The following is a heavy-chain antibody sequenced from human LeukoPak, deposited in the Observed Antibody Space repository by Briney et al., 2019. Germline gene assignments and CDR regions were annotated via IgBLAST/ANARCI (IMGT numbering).Heavy chain of an antibody. J-gene: IGHJ4*02. D-gene: IGHD6-13*01. CDR2: ISYDESNK. Sequence: PGGSLRLSCAASGFTFSSYTMHWVRQAPGKGLEWVAVISYDESNKYYANSVKGRFTISRDNSKNTLYLQMNSLRAEDTAVYHCAKCRVSSSSPVPPPSNWGQGTLVTVSS. CDR1: GFTFSSYT. V-gene: IGHV3-30-3*02. CDR3: AKCRVSSSSPVPPPSN.